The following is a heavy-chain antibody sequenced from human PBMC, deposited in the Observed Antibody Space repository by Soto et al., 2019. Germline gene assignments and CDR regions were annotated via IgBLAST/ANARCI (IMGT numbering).Heavy chain of an antibody. V-gene: IGHV3-23*01. Sequence: PGGSLRLSCAVSGFTFDNYAMSWVRQPPGKGLEWVSGVSATGRNKVYADSVKGRFTISRDNSNNSLFLQMNSLRAEDTAVYYCAKAPSSGWYVDYWGQGTLVTVSS. CDR1: GFTFDNYA. D-gene: IGHD6-19*01. CDR3: AKAPSSGWYVDY. J-gene: IGHJ4*02. CDR2: VSATGRNK.